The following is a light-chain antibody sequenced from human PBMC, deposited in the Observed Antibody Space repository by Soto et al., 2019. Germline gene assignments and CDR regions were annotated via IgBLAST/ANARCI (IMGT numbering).Light chain of an antibody. CDR2: VAS. Sequence: DIQMTQSPSSLSASVGDRVTITCRASQGISNYLAWYQQQPGKVPKLLIYVASTLQSGVPSRFSGSGSGTDFTLTISSLQPEDVATYYCEKYNSAPWTFGQGTKVEIK. V-gene: IGKV1-27*01. J-gene: IGKJ1*01. CDR1: QGISNY. CDR3: EKYNSAPWT.